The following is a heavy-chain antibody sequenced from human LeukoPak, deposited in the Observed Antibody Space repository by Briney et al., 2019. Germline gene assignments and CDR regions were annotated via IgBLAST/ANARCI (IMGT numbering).Heavy chain of an antibody. CDR2: INHSGST. J-gene: IGHJ6*03. V-gene: IGHV4-34*01. CDR3: ARDRHYYDGSGYYYYYYMDV. D-gene: IGHD3-22*01. CDR1: GGSFSGYY. Sequence: PSETLSLTCAVYGGSFSGYYWSWIRQPPGKGLEWIGEINHSGSTNYNPSLKSRVTISVDTSKNQFSLKLSSVTAADTAVYYCARDRHYYDGSGYYYYYYMDVWGKGTTVTVSS.